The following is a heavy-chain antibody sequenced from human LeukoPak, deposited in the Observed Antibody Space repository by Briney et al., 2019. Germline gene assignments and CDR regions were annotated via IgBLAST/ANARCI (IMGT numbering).Heavy chain of an antibody. Sequence: ASVKVSCKASGYTFTSYYMHWVRQAPGQGLEWMGIINPSGGSTSYAQKFQGRVTMTRDTSTSTVYMELSSLRSEDTAVYYCARPGFHCSSTSCYASDAFDIWGQGTMVTVSS. D-gene: IGHD2-2*01. V-gene: IGHV1-46*01. J-gene: IGHJ3*02. CDR3: ARPGFHCSSTSCYASDAFDI. CDR2: INPSGGST. CDR1: GYTFTSYY.